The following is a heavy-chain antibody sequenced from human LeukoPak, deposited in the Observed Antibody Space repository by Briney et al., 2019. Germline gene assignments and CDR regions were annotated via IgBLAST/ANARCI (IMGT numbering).Heavy chain of an antibody. D-gene: IGHD3-10*01. V-gene: IGHV3-30*02. J-gene: IGHJ4*02. CDR1: GFTFSSYA. Sequence: GGSLRLSCAASGFTFSSYAMHWVRQAPGKGLEGVAFIRFDGSDKYYADSVRGRFTISRDNSKNTLYLQMNSLSREDTATYYCATTGGPAGTGNYYAFWGQGTLVGVSS. CDR2: IRFDGSDK. CDR3: ATTGGPAGTGNYYAF.